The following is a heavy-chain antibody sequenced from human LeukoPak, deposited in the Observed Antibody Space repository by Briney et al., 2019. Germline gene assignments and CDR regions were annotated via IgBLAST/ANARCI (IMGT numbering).Heavy chain of an antibody. J-gene: IGHJ4*02. D-gene: IGHD1-26*01. CDR3: AKVFLSGSS. CDR1: GFTFNGYS. Sequence: GGSLRLSCAASGFTFNGYSMNWVRQAPGKGLEWVSVIYSGGSTYYADSVKGRFTISRDNSKNTLYLQMNSLRAEDTAVYYCAKVFLSGSSWGQGTLVTVSS. V-gene: IGHV3-53*01. CDR2: IYSGGST.